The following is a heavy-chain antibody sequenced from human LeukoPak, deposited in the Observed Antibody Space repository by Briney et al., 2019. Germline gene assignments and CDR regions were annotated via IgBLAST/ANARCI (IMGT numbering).Heavy chain of an antibody. CDR1: GDSISSSSYY. V-gene: IGHV4-39*07. D-gene: IGHD3-22*01. J-gene: IGHJ4*02. CDR3: ARGYDSSGYYFDY. Sequence: SETLSLTCTVSGDSISSSSYYWGWIRQPPGKGLEWIGSIYYSGSTYYNPSLKSRVTISVDRSKNQFSLKLSSVTAADTAVYYCARGYDSSGYYFDYWGQGTLVTVSS. CDR2: IYYSGST.